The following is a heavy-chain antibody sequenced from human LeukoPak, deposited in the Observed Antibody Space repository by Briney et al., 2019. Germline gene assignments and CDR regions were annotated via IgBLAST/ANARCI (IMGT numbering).Heavy chain of an antibody. CDR2: ISSSSSYI. CDR3: ARASNYYYYYMDV. CDR1: GFTFSGYS. Sequence: PGGSLRLSCAASGFTFSGYSMNWVRQAPGKGLEWVSSISSSSSYIYYADSVKGRFTISRDNAKNSLYLQMNSLRAEDTAVYYCARASNYYYYYMDVWGKGTTVTISS. V-gene: IGHV3-21*01. J-gene: IGHJ6*03.